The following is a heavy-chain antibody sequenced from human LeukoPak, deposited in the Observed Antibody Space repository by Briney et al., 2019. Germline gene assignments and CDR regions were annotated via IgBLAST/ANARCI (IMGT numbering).Heavy chain of an antibody. Sequence: SETLSLTCALYGGSFSSYSWSWTWIRQAPEKGLEWIGEIIEKGNANYNPSLKSRVTIDLDTSKNQFSLKLTSMTAADTAMYYCARGYYPPRWYFDLWGRGTLVTVSS. V-gene: IGHV4-34*01. CDR1: GGSFSSYS. CDR2: IIEKGNA. D-gene: IGHD3-10*01. J-gene: IGHJ2*01. CDR3: ARGYYPPRWYFDL.